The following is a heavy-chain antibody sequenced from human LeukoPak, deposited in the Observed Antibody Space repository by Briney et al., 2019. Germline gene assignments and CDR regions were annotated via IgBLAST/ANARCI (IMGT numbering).Heavy chain of an antibody. CDR1: GGSISSSSYY. J-gene: IGHJ4*02. CDR2: IYYSGST. Sequence: SETLSLTCTVSGGSISSSSYYWGWIRQPPGKGLEWIGSIYYSGSTYHNPSLKSRVTISVDTSKNQFSLKLSSVTAADTAVYYCARHDARGWSKIDYWGQGTLVTVSS. CDR3: ARHDARGWSKIDY. V-gene: IGHV4-39*01. D-gene: IGHD6-19*01.